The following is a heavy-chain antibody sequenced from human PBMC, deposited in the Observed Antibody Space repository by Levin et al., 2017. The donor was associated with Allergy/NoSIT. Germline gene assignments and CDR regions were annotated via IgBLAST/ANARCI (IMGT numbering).Heavy chain of an antibody. D-gene: IGHD2-2*02. V-gene: IGHV1-69*01. CDR1: GGTFSSYA. CDR3: HTPTQYYFDY. J-gene: IGHJ4*02. CDR2: IIPIFGTA. Sequence: KISCKASGGTFSSYAISWVRQAPGQGLEWMGGIIPIFGTANYAQKFQGRVTITADESTSTAYMELSSLRSEDTAVYYCHTPTQYYFDYWGQGTLVTVSS.